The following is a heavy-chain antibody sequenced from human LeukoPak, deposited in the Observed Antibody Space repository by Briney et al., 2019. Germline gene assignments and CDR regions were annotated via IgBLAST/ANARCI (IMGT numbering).Heavy chain of an antibody. CDR3: ARINSGWYFDY. J-gene: IGHJ4*02. V-gene: IGHV4-59*11. Sequence: SETLSLTCIVSGGSISSHYWTWIRQPPGKGLEYIGYIYYSGNTNYNPSLKSRVTISVDRSKSQFSLKLTSVTAEDTAVYYCARINSGWYFDYWGQGPLFPASS. D-gene: IGHD6-19*01. CDR1: GGSISSHY. CDR2: IYYSGNT.